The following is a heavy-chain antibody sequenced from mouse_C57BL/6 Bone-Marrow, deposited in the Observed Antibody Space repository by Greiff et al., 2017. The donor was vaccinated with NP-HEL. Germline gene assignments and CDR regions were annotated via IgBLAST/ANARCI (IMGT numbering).Heavy chain of an antibody. D-gene: IGHD1-1*01. V-gene: IGHV3-6*01. J-gene: IGHJ4*01. CDR2: ISYDGSN. CDR1: GYSITSGYY. CDR3: AKYYGSTSYAMDY. Sequence: DVQLQESGPGLVKPSQSLSLTCSVTGYSITSGYYWNWIRQFPGNKLEWMGYISYDGSNNYNPSLKNRISITRDTSKNQFFLKLNSVTTEDTATYYCAKYYGSTSYAMDYWGQGTSVTVSS.